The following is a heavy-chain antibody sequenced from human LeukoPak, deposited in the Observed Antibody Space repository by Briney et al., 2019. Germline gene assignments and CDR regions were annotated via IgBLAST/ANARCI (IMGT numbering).Heavy chain of an antibody. CDR3: AKDPNGDYIGAFDM. D-gene: IGHD4-17*01. Sequence: GGSLRLSCAASGITASSYAMTWVRQAPGKGLEWVSSISGSGDRTMYAGSVKGRFTISRDNFKNTLYLQMNSLRAEDTALYHCAKDPNGDYIGAFDMWGQGTMVTVSS. CDR2: ISGSGDRT. CDR1: GITASSYA. J-gene: IGHJ3*02. V-gene: IGHV3-23*01.